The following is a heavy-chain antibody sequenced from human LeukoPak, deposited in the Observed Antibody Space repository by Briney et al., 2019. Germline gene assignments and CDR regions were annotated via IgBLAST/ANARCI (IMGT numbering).Heavy chain of an antibody. V-gene: IGHV3-13*04. D-gene: IGHD3-22*01. CDR3: ARGLYYYDSSGYYGDTFDI. CDR2: MCSTGDA. CDR1: GFTFSSYD. J-gene: IGHJ3*02. Sequence: GGSLRLSCAASGFTFSSYDMHWVRQPTGKGLEWVSGMCSTGDAYYPGSVKGRFTISRENAKNALYLQMNSLRAGDTAVYYCARGLYYYDSSGYYGDTFDIWGQGTMVIVS.